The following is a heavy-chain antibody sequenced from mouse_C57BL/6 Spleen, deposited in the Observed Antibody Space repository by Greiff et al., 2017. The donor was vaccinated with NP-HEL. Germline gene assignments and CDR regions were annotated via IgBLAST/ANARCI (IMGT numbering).Heavy chain of an antibody. CDR3: ARSHWEGMGD. D-gene: IGHD4-1*01. CDR2: IDPSDSYT. J-gene: IGHJ2*01. Sequence: QVQLQQPGAELVKPGASVKLSCKASGYTFTSYWMQWVKQRPGQGLEWIGEIDPSDSYTNYNQKFKGKATLTVDTSSSTAYMQLSSLTSEDSAVYYYARSHWEGMGDWGKGTTLTVSS. CDR1: GYTFTSYW. V-gene: IGHV1-50*01.